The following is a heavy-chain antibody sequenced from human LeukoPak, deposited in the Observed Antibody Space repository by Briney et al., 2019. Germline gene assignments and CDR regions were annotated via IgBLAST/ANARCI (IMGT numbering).Heavy chain of an antibody. D-gene: IGHD6-13*01. CDR1: GDSVSSNSAA. J-gene: IGHJ5*02. V-gene: IGHV6-1*01. CDR3: ARGRSSSWTNWFDP. CDR2: TYYRSKWYN. Sequence: SQTLSLTCAISGDSVSSNSAAWNWIRQPPSRGLEWLGRTYYRSKWYNDYAVSVKSRITINPATSKNQFSLELNSVTPEDTAVYYCARGRSSSWTNWFDPWGQGTLVTVSS.